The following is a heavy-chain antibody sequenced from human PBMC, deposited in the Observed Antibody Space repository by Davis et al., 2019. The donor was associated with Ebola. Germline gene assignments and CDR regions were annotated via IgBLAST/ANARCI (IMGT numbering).Heavy chain of an antibody. V-gene: IGHV4-59*01. J-gene: IGHJ4*02. CDR3: ARTTLWFGESPIYYFDY. CDR2: IYYSGST. D-gene: IGHD3-10*01. Sequence: MPSETLSLTCTVSGGSISSYYWSWIRQPPGKGLEWIGYIYYSGSTNYNPSLKSRVTISVDTSKNQFSLKLSSVTAADTAVYYCARTTLWFGESPIYYFDYWGQGTLVTVSS. CDR1: GGSISSYY.